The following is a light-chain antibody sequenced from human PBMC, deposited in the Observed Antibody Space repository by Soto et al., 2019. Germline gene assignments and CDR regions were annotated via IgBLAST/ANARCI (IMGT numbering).Light chain of an antibody. CDR1: QSISRY. V-gene: IGKV1-39*01. J-gene: IGKJ2*01. Sequence: DIQMTQSPSSLSASVGDRVTITCRASQSISRYLNWYQQKPGKAPKLLIYAASSLQSGVPSRFSGSGSGTDLTLTISSLQHEDVATYYCQQSYSTPPYTFGQGTKLEIK. CDR2: AAS. CDR3: QQSYSTPPYT.